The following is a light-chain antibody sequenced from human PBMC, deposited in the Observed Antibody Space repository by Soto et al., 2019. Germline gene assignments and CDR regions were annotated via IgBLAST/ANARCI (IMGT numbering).Light chain of an antibody. Sequence: QSVLTQPASVSGSPGQSITISCTGTSSVVGGYNYVSWYQQHPGKAPKLMIYEVSNRPSGVSNRFSGSKSGNTAPLTISGLQAEDEADYSCSSYNSSSTHRVFRTGTKVALL. J-gene: IGLJ1*01. CDR1: SSVVGGYNY. CDR3: SSYNSSSTHRV. CDR2: EVS. V-gene: IGLV2-14*01.